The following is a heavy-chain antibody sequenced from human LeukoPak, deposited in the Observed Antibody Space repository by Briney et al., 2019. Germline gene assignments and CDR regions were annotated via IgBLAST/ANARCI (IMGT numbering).Heavy chain of an antibody. D-gene: IGHD3-10*01. CDR1: GGSISTSNYY. V-gene: IGHV4-39*07. J-gene: IGHJ4*02. CDR2: IFYSGST. Sequence: SETLSLTCTVSGGSISTSNYYWGWICQPPGKGLEWIGNIFYSGSTNYNPSLKSRVTISVDTSKNQFSLKLSSVTAADTAVYYCARGRYYYGSGSYYTPPFFDYWGQGTLVTVSS. CDR3: ARGRYYYGSGSYYTPPFFDY.